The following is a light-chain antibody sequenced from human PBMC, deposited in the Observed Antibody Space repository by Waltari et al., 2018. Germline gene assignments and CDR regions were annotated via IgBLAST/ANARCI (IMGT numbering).Light chain of an antibody. CDR3: QQYVNYWT. CDR1: QSVNRW. CDR2: EAS. J-gene: IGKJ1*01. V-gene: IGKV1-5*03. Sequence: DIQITQSPSTLSSSVGNRLTIPCRASQSVNRWLAWYQQKPGKAPELLIYEASSLESGVPSRCSGSGSGKEFTLTISSLQPDDFGTYYCQQYVNYWTFGQGTKVEIK.